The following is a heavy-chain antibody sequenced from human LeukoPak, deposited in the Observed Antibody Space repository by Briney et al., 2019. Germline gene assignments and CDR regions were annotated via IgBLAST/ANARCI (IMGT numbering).Heavy chain of an antibody. D-gene: IGHD6-19*01. Sequence: GGSLRLSCAASGFTFSSYSMNWVRQAPGKGLEWVSSISSSSSYIYYADSVKGRFTISRDNAKNSLYLQMNSLRDEDTAVYYCARFSSGWWAGWDYWGQGTLVTVSS. J-gene: IGHJ4*02. CDR3: ARFSSGWWAGWDY. CDR2: ISSSSSYI. V-gene: IGHV3-21*01. CDR1: GFTFSSYS.